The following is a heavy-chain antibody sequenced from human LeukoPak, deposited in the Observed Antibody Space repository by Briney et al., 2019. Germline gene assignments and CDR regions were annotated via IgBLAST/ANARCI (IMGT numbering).Heavy chain of an antibody. CDR2: INHSGST. CDR1: GGSFSGYY. CDR3: ARVLRGPGYSSSWALIDY. D-gene: IGHD6-13*01. Sequence: SETLSLTCAVYGGSFSGYYWSWIRQPPGKGLEWIGEINHSGSTNYNPSLKSRVTISVDTSKNQFSLKLSFVTAADTAVYYCARVLRGPGYSSSWALIDYWGQGTLVTVSS. V-gene: IGHV4-34*01. J-gene: IGHJ4*02.